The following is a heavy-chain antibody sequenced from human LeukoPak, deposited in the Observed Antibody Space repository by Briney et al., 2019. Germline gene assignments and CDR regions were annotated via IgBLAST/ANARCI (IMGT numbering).Heavy chain of an antibody. D-gene: IGHD3-10*01. Sequence: GGSLRLSCAASGFTFSSYAMSWVRQGPGQGLEWVSAISGSGGSTYYADYVKGRFTISRDNSKDTLYLQMNSLRAEDRAVYYCAKWRMVRGVTSSFDYWGQGTLVTVSS. CDR1: GFTFSSYA. CDR3: AKWRMVRGVTSSFDY. V-gene: IGHV3-23*01. CDR2: ISGSGGST. J-gene: IGHJ4*02.